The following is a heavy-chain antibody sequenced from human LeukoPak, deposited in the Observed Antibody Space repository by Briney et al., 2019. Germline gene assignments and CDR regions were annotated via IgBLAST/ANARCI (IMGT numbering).Heavy chain of an antibody. V-gene: IGHV4-4*07. J-gene: IGHJ6*02. Sequence: SETLSLTCTVSGGSISSYYLSWIRQPAGKGLEWIGRIYTSGSTNYNPSLKSRVTMSVDTSKNQFSLKLSSVPAADTAVYYCARGMYYYGSGSYSGSYYYGIDVWGQGTTVTVSS. CDR3: ARGMYYYGSGSYSGSYYYGIDV. CDR2: IYTSGST. D-gene: IGHD3-10*01. CDR1: GGSISSYY.